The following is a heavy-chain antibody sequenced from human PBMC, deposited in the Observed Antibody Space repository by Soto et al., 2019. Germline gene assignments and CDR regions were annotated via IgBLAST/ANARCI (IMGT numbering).Heavy chain of an antibody. CDR2: ITHNGGT. V-gene: IGHV4-34*01. Sequence: QVQLQQWGAGLLKPSETLSLTCAVSGGSFSGYSWSWIRQPPGKGLEWIGEITHNGGTNYNPSLKSRVAISVDTSKKQLSLNLSSVTAADTAVYYCARDPYSGSHSDYWGQGTLVTVSS. D-gene: IGHD1-26*01. J-gene: IGHJ4*02. CDR1: GGSFSGYS. CDR3: ARDPYSGSHSDY.